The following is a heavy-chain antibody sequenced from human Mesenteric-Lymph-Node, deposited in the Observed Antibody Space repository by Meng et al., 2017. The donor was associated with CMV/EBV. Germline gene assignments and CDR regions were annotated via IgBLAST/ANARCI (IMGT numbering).Heavy chain of an antibody. CDR3: ASRGNYDSDYSEY. CDR2: VHHSGNT. V-gene: IGHV4-39*01. Sequence: QLQLLESRPGLVKPSETLSLSCIVSGNSISNSPYYWTWIRQPQGKRLEWIGSVHHSGNTYYNQSLKGSLTISVDTSANLFSLRLTTVTAADTATYSCASRGNYDSDYSEYWGQGTLVTVSS. J-gene: IGHJ4*02. D-gene: IGHD3-22*01. CDR1: GNSISNSPYY.